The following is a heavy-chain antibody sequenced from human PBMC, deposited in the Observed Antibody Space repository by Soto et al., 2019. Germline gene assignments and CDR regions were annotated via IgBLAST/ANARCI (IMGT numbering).Heavy chain of an antibody. Sequence: EVQLLESGGGLVQPGGSLRLSCAASGFTFSSYAMSWVRQAPGKGLEWVSAISGSGGSTYYADSVKGRFTISRDNSKNTLYLQMNSLRAEDTAVYYCAKDRAMGATTPDAFDIWGQGTMVTVSS. D-gene: IGHD1-26*01. CDR1: GFTFSSYA. V-gene: IGHV3-23*01. J-gene: IGHJ3*02. CDR3: AKDRAMGATTPDAFDI. CDR2: ISGSGGST.